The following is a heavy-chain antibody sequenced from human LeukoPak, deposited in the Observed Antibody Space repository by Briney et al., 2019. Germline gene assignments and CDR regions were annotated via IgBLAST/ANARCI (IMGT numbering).Heavy chain of an antibody. V-gene: IGHV1-2*02. CDR2: INPNSGGT. Sequence: ASVKVSRKASGYTFTGYYMHWARQAPGQGLEWMGWINPNSGGTNYAQKFQGRVTMTRDTSISTAYMELSRLRSDDTAVYYCAGAPTGYSSGWYDYWGQGTLVTVSS. J-gene: IGHJ4*02. CDR1: GYTFTGYY. CDR3: AGAPTGYSSGWYDY. D-gene: IGHD6-19*01.